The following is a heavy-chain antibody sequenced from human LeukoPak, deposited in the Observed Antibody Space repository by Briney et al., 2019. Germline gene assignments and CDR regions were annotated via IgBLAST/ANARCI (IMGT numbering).Heavy chain of an antibody. J-gene: IGHJ5*02. D-gene: IGHD3-10*01. CDR2: IYYSGST. V-gene: IGHV4-59*01. CDR3: ARDRGRATWFDP. CDR1: GGSISNYY. Sequence: SETLSLTCTVSGGSISNYYWSWVRQPPGKGLEWIGYIYYSGSTNYNPSLKSRVTISVDTSRKQFSLKLHSVSAADTAVYYCARDRGRATWFDPWGQGTVVTVSS.